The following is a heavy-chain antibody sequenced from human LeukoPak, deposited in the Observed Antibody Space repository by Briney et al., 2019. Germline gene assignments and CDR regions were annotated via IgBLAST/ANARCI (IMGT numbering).Heavy chain of an antibody. J-gene: IGHJ4*02. CDR3: AREVVAAAGTVDY. Sequence: SEILSLTCTVSGDSISSYYWSWLRQPPGKGLEGIGYIHYSGSTNYNPSLKSRVTISVDTSKNQFSLILSSVTTADTAVYYCAREVVAAAGTVDYWGQGTLVTVSS. CDR1: GDSISSYY. V-gene: IGHV4-59*01. D-gene: IGHD6-13*01. CDR2: IHYSGST.